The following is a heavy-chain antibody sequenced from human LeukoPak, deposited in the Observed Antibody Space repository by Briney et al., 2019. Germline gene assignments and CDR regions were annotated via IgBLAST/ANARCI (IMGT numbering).Heavy chain of an antibody. D-gene: IGHD5-24*01. CDR3: AKEEEQMARGLDP. V-gene: IGHV4-4*07. J-gene: IGHJ5*02. CDR2: IYTSGCT. CDR1: GGSLSPYY. Sequence: PSETLSLTCTVSGGSLSPYYWSWIRQPAGRGLEWIGRIYTSGCTNYNPSLKSRVTMSVDTSKNQFSLKLSSVTAADTAVYYCAKEEEQMARGLDPWGQGALVTVSS.